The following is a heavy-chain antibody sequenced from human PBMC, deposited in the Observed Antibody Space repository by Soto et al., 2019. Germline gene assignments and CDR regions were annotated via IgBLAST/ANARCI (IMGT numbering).Heavy chain of an antibody. V-gene: IGHV5-51*01. J-gene: IGHJ6*02. CDR2: IYPGDSDT. CDR1: GYSFTSYW. CDR3: ARHHGSPGSYFGLDV. Sequence: PGESLKISCKGSGYSFTSYWINWVRQMPGKGLEWMGIIYPGDSDTRYSPSFQGQVTTSADKSIDTAYLQWRSLKASDTAVYYCARHHGSPGSYFGLDVWGQGTTVTVSS. D-gene: IGHD6-13*01.